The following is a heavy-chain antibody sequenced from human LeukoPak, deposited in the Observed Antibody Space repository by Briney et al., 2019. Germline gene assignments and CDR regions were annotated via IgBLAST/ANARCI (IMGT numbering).Heavy chain of an antibody. CDR2: FYYNGYT. D-gene: IGHD6-13*01. J-gene: IGHJ5*02. CDR1: GDSISSYY. V-gene: IGHV4-59*01. Sequence: SETLSLTCTVSGDSISSYYWSWIRQPPGRGLELIGCFYYNGYTNYNPSLKSRLTISIDTSKNQVSLKLSSVTAADTAMYYCATWAYISTSSNWFDPWGQGTLVTVSS. CDR3: ATWAYISTSSNWFDP.